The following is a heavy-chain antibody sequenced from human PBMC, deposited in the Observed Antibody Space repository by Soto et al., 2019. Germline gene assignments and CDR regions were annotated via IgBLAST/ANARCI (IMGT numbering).Heavy chain of an antibody. CDR3: ASAPQGYYGMDV. CDR1: GGTFSSYA. CDR2: IIPIFGTA. J-gene: IGHJ6*02. Sequence: QVQLVQSGAEVKKPGSSVKVSCKASGGTFSSYAISWVGQAPGQGLEWMGGIIPIFGTANYAQKFQGRVTITADEATSTAYMELSSLNSEDTAVYYCASAPQGYYGMDVWGQGTTVTVSS. V-gene: IGHV1-69*01.